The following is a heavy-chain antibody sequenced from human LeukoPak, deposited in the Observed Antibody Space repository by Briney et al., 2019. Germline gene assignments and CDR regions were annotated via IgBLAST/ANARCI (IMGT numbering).Heavy chain of an antibody. V-gene: IGHV4-39*01. CDR3: VPIAAAGDFDY. CDR1: GGSISSSSYY. CDR2: TYYTGSA. J-gene: IGHJ4*02. Sequence: PSETLSFTCTVSGGSISSSSYYWRWIRQPPGKVLGGSGSTYYTGSADYNPSLMSLVTISVDTSKNQLPLKLSSVTAADTSVYYCVPIAAAGDFDYWGQGTLVTVSS. D-gene: IGHD6-13*01.